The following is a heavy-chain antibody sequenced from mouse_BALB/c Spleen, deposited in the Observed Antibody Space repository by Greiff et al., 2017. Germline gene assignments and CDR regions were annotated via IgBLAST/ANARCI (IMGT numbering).Heavy chain of an antibody. D-gene: IGHD2-1*01. CDR3: ARGGNYDYFDY. CDR2: IDPANGNT. Sequence: VQLKESGAELVKPGASVKLSCTASGFNIKDTYMHWVKQRPEQGLEWIGRIDPANGNTKYDPKFQGKATITADTSSNTAYLQLSSLTSEDTAFYYCARGGNYDYFDYWGQGTTLTVSS. V-gene: IGHV14-3*02. J-gene: IGHJ2*01. CDR1: GFNIKDTY.